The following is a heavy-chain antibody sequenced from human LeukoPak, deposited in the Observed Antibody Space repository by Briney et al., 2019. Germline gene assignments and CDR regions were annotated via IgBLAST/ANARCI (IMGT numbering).Heavy chain of an antibody. Sequence: GGSLRLSCAASVFTFSSYVMHWVRPAPGKGVEWVAVISYDGTNKYYVDSVKGRFTISRDNSKNTLYLQMNSLRAEDTAVYYCAKEERDSLYYWGQGTLVTVSS. J-gene: IGHJ4*02. CDR2: ISYDGTNK. CDR1: VFTFSSYV. V-gene: IGHV3-30*18. D-gene: IGHD2-15*01. CDR3: AKEERDSLYY.